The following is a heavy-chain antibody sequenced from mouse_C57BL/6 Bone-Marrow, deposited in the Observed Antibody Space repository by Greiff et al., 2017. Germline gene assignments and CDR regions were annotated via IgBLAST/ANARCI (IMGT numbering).Heavy chain of an antibody. CDR3: TRNDGSSHWYFDV. V-gene: IGHV1-15*01. CDR1: GYTFTDYE. D-gene: IGHD1-1*01. CDR2: IDPETGGT. Sequence: QLQQSGAELVRPGASVTLSCKASGYTFTDYEMHWVKQTPVHGLEWIGAIDPETGGTAYNQKFKGKAILTADKSSSTAYMELRSLTSEDSAVYYCTRNDGSSHWYFDVWGTGTTVTVSS. J-gene: IGHJ1*03.